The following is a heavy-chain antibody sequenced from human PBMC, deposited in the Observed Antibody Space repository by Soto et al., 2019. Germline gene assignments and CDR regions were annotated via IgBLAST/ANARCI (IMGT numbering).Heavy chain of an antibody. J-gene: IGHJ6*03. V-gene: IGHV4-59*08. D-gene: IGHD4-4*01. CDR1: GGSISSYY. CDR3: ARIPRTTVTLRYPNYYYYMDV. Sequence: SETLSLTCTVSGGSISSYYWSWIRQPPGKGLEWIGYIYYSGSTNYNPSLKSRVTISVDTSKNQFSLKLSSVTAADTAVYYCARIPRTTVTLRYPNYYYYMDVWGKGTTVTVSS. CDR2: IYYSGST.